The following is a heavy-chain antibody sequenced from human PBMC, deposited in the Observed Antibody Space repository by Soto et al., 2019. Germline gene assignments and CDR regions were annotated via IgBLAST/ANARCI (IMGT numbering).Heavy chain of an antibody. D-gene: IGHD2-15*01. J-gene: IGHJ4*02. Sequence: EVQLLESGGGLVQPGGSLRLSCAASGFTFSSHVMSWVRQAPGKGLEWVSGISTGGGSTDYADSVKGRFTISRDNSKNTLFLQMGSLRPEDTAIYYCVKQAHGLDGVAFDYWGQGTQVTVAS. CDR1: GFTFSSHV. CDR2: ISTGGGST. CDR3: VKQAHGLDGVAFDY. V-gene: IGHV3-23*01.